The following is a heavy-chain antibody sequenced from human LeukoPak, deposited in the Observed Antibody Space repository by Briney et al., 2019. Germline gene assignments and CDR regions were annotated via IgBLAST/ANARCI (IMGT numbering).Heavy chain of an antibody. Sequence: GGPLRLSCAASGFTVSSNYMSWVRQAPGKGLEWVSVIYSGGSTYYADSVKGRLTISRDNSKNTLYLQMNSLRAEDTAVYYCAREAAAAGFDYWGQGTLVTVSS. V-gene: IGHV3-66*02. CDR3: AREAAAAGFDY. CDR2: IYSGGST. CDR1: GFTVSSNY. D-gene: IGHD6-13*01. J-gene: IGHJ4*02.